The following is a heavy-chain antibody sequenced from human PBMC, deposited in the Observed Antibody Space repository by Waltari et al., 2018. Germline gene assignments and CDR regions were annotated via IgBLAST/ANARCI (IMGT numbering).Heavy chain of an antibody. CDR2: MQYRGST. J-gene: IGHJ1*01. Sequence: QVRLQESGPGLVKPSETLSLTCTVSGGSISSNYNWGWIRQPPGKGLEWMGNMQYRGSTFYNPSLESRVTISLDTSRNQCSLRLSSVYAADTAVYFCGRIAFGDDGGYFQYWGQGTLVTVSS. CDR1: GGSISSNYN. D-gene: IGHD4-17*01. V-gene: IGHV4-39*01. CDR3: GRIAFGDDGGYFQY.